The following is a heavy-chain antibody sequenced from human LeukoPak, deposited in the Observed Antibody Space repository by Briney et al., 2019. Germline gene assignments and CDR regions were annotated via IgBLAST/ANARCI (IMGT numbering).Heavy chain of an antibody. J-gene: IGHJ3*02. CDR1: GFTFSSYW. V-gene: IGHV3-74*01. CDR2: ITSDGSST. Sequence: GGSLRLSCAASGFTFSSYWMHWVRQAPGEGLVWVARITSDGSSTSHADSVKGRFTISRDNAKNTLYLQMNSLRAEDTAVYYCARGYAVGESFDIWGQETLVTVSS. CDR3: ARGYAVGESFDI. D-gene: IGHD3-16*01.